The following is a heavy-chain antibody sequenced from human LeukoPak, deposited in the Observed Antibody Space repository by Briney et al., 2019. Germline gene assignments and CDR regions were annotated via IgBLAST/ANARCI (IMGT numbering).Heavy chain of an antibody. CDR3: ARDSDWLLNDY. Sequence: GGSLRLSCAASGFTLSTYSMHWVRQAPGKGLVWVSRLKPDRTTNYADFVEGRFTISRDNAKNTLYLQMSSLRAEDTAVYYCARDSDWLLNDYWGQGTLVTVSS. J-gene: IGHJ4*02. V-gene: IGHV3-74*01. CDR2: LKPDRTT. D-gene: IGHD3-9*01. CDR1: GFTLSTYS.